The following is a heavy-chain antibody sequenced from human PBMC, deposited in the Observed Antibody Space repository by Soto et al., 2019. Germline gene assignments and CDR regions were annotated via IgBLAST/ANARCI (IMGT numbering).Heavy chain of an antibody. J-gene: IGHJ4*02. V-gene: IGHV3-64D*06. CDR1: GFTFSSYA. Sequence: HPWGSLRLSCSVFGFTFSSYAMHWVRQAPGKGLQYVSSISSNGGSTYYADSVKGRFTISRDNSKNTLYLQMSSLRVEDTAVYYCVKDRYVDYWGQGTLVTVSS. CDR2: ISSNGGST. CDR3: VKDRYVDY.